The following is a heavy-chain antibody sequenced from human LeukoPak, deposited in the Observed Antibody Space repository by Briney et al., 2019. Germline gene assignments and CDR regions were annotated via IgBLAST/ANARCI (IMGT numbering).Heavy chain of an antibody. V-gene: IGHV1-18*01. D-gene: IGHD1-26*01. CDR2: ISAYNGNT. Sequence: ASVKVSCKASGYTLTSYGISWVRQAPGQGLEWMGWISAYNGNTNYAQKLQGRVTMTTDTSTSTAYMELRSLRSDDTAVYYCARDPELSIVGATPFDYWGQGTLVTVSS. CDR3: ARDPELSIVGATPFDY. CDR1: GYTLTSYG. J-gene: IGHJ4*02.